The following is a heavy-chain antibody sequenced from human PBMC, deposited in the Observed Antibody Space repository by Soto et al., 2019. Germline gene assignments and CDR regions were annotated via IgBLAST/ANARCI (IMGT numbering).Heavy chain of an antibody. CDR3: TTNEGIDTFGP. CDR1: GLSFRGAT. V-gene: IGHV3-73*01. D-gene: IGHD2-8*01. Sequence: GGSLRLSCTASGLSFRGATMHWVRQASGKGPEWLGRIRSKANTYATAYAASVNGRFTISRDDLKNTAYLQMNGLKAEDTAVYYCTTNEGIDTFGPWGQGTLVTVSS. J-gene: IGHJ5*02. CDR2: IRSKANTYAT.